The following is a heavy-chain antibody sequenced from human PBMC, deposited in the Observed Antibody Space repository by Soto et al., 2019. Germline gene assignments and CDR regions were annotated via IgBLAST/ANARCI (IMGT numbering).Heavy chain of an antibody. CDR1: GFTFSRHG. V-gene: IGHV3-33*01. Sequence: GGSLRLSCAASGFTFSRHGMHSVRQAPGKGLEWVAVIWYDGSHEYYADSVKGRVTLTTDTSANTVYMELSSLRFEDTALYYCARDQQFRNWFDSWGQGTLVTVSS. CDR3: ARDQQFRNWFDS. J-gene: IGHJ5*01. CDR2: IWYDGSHE. D-gene: IGHD6-13*01.